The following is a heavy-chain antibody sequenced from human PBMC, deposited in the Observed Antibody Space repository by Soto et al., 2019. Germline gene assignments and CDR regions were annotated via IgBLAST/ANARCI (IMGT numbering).Heavy chain of an antibody. Sequence: QVQLVQSGTEVKKPGASVKVSCKASGYTFTSYGISWVRQAPGQGPEWMGWISGYNGNTHYPQKFQGKVTMTTDTSTSTAHRELRSLRSADTAVYYCAKADSNYAGRFSYYYMDVWGNGTLVTVSS. J-gene: IGHJ6*03. V-gene: IGHV1-18*01. CDR3: AKADSNYAGRFSYYYMDV. D-gene: IGHD4-4*01. CDR1: GYTFTSYG. CDR2: ISGYNGNT.